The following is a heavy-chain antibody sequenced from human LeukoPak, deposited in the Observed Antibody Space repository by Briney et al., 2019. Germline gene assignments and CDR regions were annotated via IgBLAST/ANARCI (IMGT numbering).Heavy chain of an antibody. V-gene: IGHV3-30*02. CDR1: GFTFGNYG. CDR3: AKERAQYTYGPYYFDY. D-gene: IGHD5-18*01. Sequence: PGGSLRLSCAASGFTFGNYGMHWVRQAPGKGLEWVAFIRYDGSNKYYVDSMKGRFTISRDNSKSTLYLQMNSLSAEDTAVYYCAKERAQYTYGPYYFDYWGQGTLVTVSS. CDR2: IRYDGSNK. J-gene: IGHJ4*02.